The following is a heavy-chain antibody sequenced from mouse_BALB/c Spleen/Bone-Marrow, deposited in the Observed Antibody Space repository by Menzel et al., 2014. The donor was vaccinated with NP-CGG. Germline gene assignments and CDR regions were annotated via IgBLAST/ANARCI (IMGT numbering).Heavy chain of an antibody. J-gene: IGHJ2*01. Sequence: VHVKQSGAELVKPEASVKLSCTASGFNIKDTYMHWVKQRPEQGLEWIGRIDPANGNTKYDPKFQGKATITADTSSNTAYLQLSSLTSEDTAVYYCARFPYDYGGGDYWGQGTTLTVSS. CDR1: GFNIKDTY. V-gene: IGHV14-3*02. CDR2: IDPANGNT. D-gene: IGHD2-4*01. CDR3: ARFPYDYGGGDY.